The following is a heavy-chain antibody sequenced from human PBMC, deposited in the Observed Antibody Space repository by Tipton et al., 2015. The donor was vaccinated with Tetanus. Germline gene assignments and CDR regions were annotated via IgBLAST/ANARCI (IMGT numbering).Heavy chain of an antibody. V-gene: IGHV3-33*08. D-gene: IGHD6-19*01. CDR1: EFTFSSYG. CDR3: ARAKAVAGNYYYYGMDV. Sequence: SLRLSCAASEFTFSSYGMHWVRQAPGKGLEWVAVIWYDGSNKYYADSVKGRFTISRDNSKNTLYLQMNSLRAEDTAVYYCARAKAVAGNYYYYGMDVWGQGTTVTVSS. J-gene: IGHJ6*02. CDR2: IWYDGSNK.